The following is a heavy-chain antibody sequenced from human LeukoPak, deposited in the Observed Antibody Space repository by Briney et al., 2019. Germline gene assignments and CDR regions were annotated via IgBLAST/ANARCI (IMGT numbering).Heavy chain of an antibody. D-gene: IGHD6-13*01. Sequence: GGSLRLSCAASGFTFDDYAMHWVRQAPGKGLEWVSLISWDGGSTYYADSVKGRFTISRDNSKNSLYLQMNSLRAEDTALYYCAKDNIAAAGTYYYYYGMDVWGQGTTVTVSS. CDR2: ISWDGGST. J-gene: IGHJ6*02. CDR3: AKDNIAAAGTYYYYYGMDV. V-gene: IGHV3-43D*03. CDR1: GFTFDDYA.